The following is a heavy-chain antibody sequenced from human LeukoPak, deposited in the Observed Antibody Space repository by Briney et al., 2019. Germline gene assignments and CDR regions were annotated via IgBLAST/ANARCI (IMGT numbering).Heavy chain of an antibody. Sequence: GGSLRLSCAASGFTFSNYAMSWVRQAPGKGLEWVSTISGSGASTYYADSVKGRFTISRHNSKNTLYLQMNSLRAEDTAVYYCARSVPDAFDIWGQGTMVTVSS. CDR1: GFTFSNYA. CDR3: ARSVPDAFDI. J-gene: IGHJ3*02. V-gene: IGHV3-23*01. CDR2: ISGSGAST.